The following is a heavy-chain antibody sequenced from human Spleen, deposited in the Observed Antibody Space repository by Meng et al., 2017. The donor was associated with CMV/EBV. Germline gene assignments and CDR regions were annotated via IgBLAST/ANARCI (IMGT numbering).Heavy chain of an antibody. Sequence: EVQLVEAGGXRVTSGXSLSPPCAASGFTLSSYSMNWVRQAPGKGLEWVSSISSSSSYIYYADSVKGRFTISRDNAKNSLYLQMNSLRAEDTAVYYCARAPGITGTTADHWGQGTLVTVSS. CDR3: ARAPGITGTTADH. D-gene: IGHD1-20*01. J-gene: IGHJ4*02. CDR1: GFTLSSYS. V-gene: IGHV3-21*01. CDR2: ISSSSSYI.